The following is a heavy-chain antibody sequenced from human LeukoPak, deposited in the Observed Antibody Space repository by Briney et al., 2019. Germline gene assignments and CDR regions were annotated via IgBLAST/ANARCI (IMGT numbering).Heavy chain of an antibody. CDR2: ISYDGSNK. V-gene: IGHV3-30*04. D-gene: IGHD3-22*01. CDR3: AKDMTYYYDSSGYYTFDY. CDR1: GFTFSSYA. J-gene: IGHJ4*02. Sequence: GRSLRLSCAASGFTFSSYAMHWVRQAPGKGLEWVAVISYDGSNKYYADSVKGRFTISRDNSKNTLYLQMNSLRAEDTAVYYCAKDMTYYYDSSGYYTFDYWGQGTLVTVSS.